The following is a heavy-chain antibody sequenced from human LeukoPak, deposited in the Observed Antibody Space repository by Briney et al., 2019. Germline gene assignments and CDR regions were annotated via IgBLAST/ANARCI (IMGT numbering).Heavy chain of an antibody. Sequence: RPGGSLRLSCTASGFTFSNYGMQWVRQAPGKGLDWLAVISYDGSNTHYADSVKGRFTISRDSSKNTLYLQMSSLRTEDTAVYYCAKGEGRFGELLAIDYWGQGTLVTVSS. V-gene: IGHV3-30*18. D-gene: IGHD3-10*01. CDR2: ISYDGSNT. CDR1: GFTFSNYG. J-gene: IGHJ4*02. CDR3: AKGEGRFGELLAIDY.